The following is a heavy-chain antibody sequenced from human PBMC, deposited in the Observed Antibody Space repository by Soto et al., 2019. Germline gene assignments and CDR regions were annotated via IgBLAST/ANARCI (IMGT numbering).Heavy chain of an antibody. CDR2: ISYDGSNK. CDR3: ASGDYVGFAY. Sequence: QVQLVESGGGVVQPGRSLRLSCAASGFTFSSYGMHWVRQAPGKGLEWVAVISYDGSNKYYADSVKGRFTISRDNSKNTLYLQMNSLRAEDTAVYYCASGDYVGFAYWGQGTLVTVSS. V-gene: IGHV3-30*03. D-gene: IGHD4-17*01. CDR1: GFTFSSYG. J-gene: IGHJ4*02.